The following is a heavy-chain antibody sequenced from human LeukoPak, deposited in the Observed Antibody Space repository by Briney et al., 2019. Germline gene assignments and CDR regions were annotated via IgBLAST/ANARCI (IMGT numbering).Heavy chain of an antibody. Sequence: PSETLSLTCAVYGGSFSDYFWSWIRQPPGKGLEWIGEISHSGSTTYNPSLKSRVAISVDTSKNQFSLKLSSVTAADTAVYYCAREEGSSSYFDYWGQGTLVTVSS. CDR2: ISHSGST. CDR1: GGSFSDYF. CDR3: AREEGSSSYFDY. D-gene: IGHD6-6*01. J-gene: IGHJ4*02. V-gene: IGHV4-34*01.